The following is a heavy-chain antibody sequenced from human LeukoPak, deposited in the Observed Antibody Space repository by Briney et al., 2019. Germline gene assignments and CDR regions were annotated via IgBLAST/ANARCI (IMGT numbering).Heavy chain of an antibody. CDR3: VGWSATRIDY. CDR2: IYSSGST. V-gene: IGHV4-4*07. D-gene: IGHD3-3*01. CDR1: GGSISSDY. Sequence: SETLSLTCTVSGGSISSDYWSWIRQPAGKRLEWIGRIYSSGSTNYNPSLKSRVTMSVDTSKNQFSLKLSSVTAADTAVYYCVGWSATRIDYWGQGTLVTVSS. J-gene: IGHJ4*02.